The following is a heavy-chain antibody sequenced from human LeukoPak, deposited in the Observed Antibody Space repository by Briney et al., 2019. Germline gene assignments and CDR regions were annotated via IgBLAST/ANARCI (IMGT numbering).Heavy chain of an antibody. CDR2: INTNTANP. J-gene: IGHJ4*02. D-gene: IGHD2-2*01. V-gene: IGHV7-4-1*02. CDR1: GYTLTSDG. CDR3: ARALPGCDRTNCYGLDY. Sequence: ASVKVSCKASGYTLTSDGMNWVRQAPGQGLEWMEWINTNTANPTYAQGFTGRFVFSLDTSVNTAYLQISSLKAEDTAVYYCARALPGCDRTNCYGLDYWGQGTLVTVSS.